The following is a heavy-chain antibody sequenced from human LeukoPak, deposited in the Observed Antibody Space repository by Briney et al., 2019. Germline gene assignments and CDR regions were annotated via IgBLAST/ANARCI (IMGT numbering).Heavy chain of an antibody. CDR2: IDSDGTRT. CDR1: GFTFSTYW. CDR3: AISPNCGGDCS. V-gene: IGHV3-74*01. Sequence: PGGSLRLSCAASGFTFSTYWMHWVRQAPGKGLVWVSRIDSDGTRTTYADSVKGRFTISRDNAKNTLYLQMNSQRAEDTAVYYCAISPNCGGDCSWGQGTLVTVSS. J-gene: IGHJ5*02. D-gene: IGHD2-21*02.